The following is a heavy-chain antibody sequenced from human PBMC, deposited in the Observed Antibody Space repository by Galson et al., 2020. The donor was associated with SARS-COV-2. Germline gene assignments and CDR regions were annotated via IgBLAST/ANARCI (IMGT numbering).Heavy chain of an antibody. CDR1: GYTFTSYG. CDR2: IGPYNGNT. V-gene: IGHV1-18*01. Sequence: ASVKVSCKASGYTFTSYGIRWVRQAPGQGLEWMGWIGPYNGNTNYAHKLQGRVTMTTDTSTSTAYLELRSLRSDDTAVYYCARGATNQYYYDSSGYKNFFDYCGQGTLVTVSS. D-gene: IGHD3-22*01. J-gene: IGHJ4*02. CDR3: ARGATNQYYYDSSGYKNFFDY.